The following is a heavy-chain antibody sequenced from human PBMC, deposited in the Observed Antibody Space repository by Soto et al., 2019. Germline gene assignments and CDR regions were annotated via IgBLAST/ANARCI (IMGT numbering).Heavy chain of an antibody. CDR1: GYTFTSYG. CDR2: ISAYNGNT. CDR3: ARGYGSSWYYYYYYGLNV. D-gene: IGHD6-13*01. J-gene: IGHJ6*04. Sequence: QVQLVQSGAEVKKPGASVKVSCKASGYTFTSYGISWVRQAPGQGLEWMGWISAYNGNTNYAQKLQDRVTMTTDTATSTASMVLRRLRADETAVYDCARGYGSSWYYYYYYGLNVWGKGTTVTVSS. V-gene: IGHV1-18*01.